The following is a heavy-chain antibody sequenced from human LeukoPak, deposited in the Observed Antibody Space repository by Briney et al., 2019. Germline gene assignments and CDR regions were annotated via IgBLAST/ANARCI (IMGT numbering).Heavy chain of an antibody. CDR3: AKDVVPAAI. D-gene: IGHD2-2*01. CDR2: ISMSGGST. CDR1: GFTISNYV. J-gene: IGHJ4*02. V-gene: IGHV3-23*01. Sequence: GGSLRLSCAVSGFTISNYVMSWVRQAPGKGLEWVSGISMSGGSTYYADSVKGRFTISRDNSKNTLYLQMNSLRAEDTAMYHCAKDVVPAAIWGQGTWVTVSS.